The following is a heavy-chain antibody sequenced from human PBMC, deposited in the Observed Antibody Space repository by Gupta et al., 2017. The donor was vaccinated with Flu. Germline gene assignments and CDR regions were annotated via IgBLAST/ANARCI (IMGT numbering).Heavy chain of an antibody. CDR1: GYTFTSCY. CDR3: ARGGVAAAGYFYYYGMDV. CDR2: INPSGGST. J-gene: IGHJ6*02. D-gene: IGHD6-13*01. V-gene: IGHV1-46*01. Sequence: QVQLVQSGAEVKKPGASVKVSCKASGYTFTSCYIHWVRQAPGQGLEWMGVINPSGGSTSYAQKFQGRVTMTRDTSTSTVYMQLRSLRSDDTAVYYCARGGVAAAGYFYYYGMDVWGQGTTVTVSS.